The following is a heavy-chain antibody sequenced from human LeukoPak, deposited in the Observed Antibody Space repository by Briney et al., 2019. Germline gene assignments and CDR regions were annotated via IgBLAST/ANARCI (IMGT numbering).Heavy chain of an antibody. CDR2: IYYSGST. Sequence: SETLSLTRTVSGGSISSSSYYWGWIRQPPGKGLEWIVCIYYSGSTSYNPSLKSRVTISVYTSKTQFSLNLSSVTAAATSEYSYAREGKMLRFVDWGQGTLVTVSS. V-gene: IGHV4-39*07. D-gene: IGHD3-3*01. CDR3: AREGKMLRFVD. J-gene: IGHJ4*02. CDR1: GGSISSSSYY.